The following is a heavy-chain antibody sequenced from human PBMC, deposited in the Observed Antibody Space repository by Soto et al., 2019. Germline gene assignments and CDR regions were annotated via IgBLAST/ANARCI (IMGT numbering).Heavy chain of an antibody. D-gene: IGHD5-18*01. CDR2: ISYTVDA. CDR1: AGSISRYY. J-gene: IGHJ4*02. CDR3: VGSLMSRAMESFDY. Sequence: HVQLQESGPGLVKPSEPLSLTCSVSAGSISRYYWGWVRQSPGEGLEWIAHISYTVDASYNPSLKSRVTISLDTSKNQIALRRMSVTAADTAVYYCVGSLMSRAMESFDYWGQGTLVTVTS. V-gene: IGHV4-59*01.